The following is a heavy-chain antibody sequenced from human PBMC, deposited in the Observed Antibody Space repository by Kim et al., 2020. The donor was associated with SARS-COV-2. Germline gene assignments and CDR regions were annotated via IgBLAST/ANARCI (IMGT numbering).Heavy chain of an antibody. V-gene: IGHV1-3*01. CDR3: ARARTLNDDFDY. CDR2: INAGNGNT. J-gene: IGHJ4*02. D-gene: IGHD2-2*01. Sequence: ASVKVSCKASGYTFTSYAMHWVRQAPGQRLEWMGWINAGNGNTKYSQKFQGRVTITRDTSASTAYMELSSLRSEDTAVYYCARARTLNDDFDYWGQGTLVTVSS. CDR1: GYTFTSYA.